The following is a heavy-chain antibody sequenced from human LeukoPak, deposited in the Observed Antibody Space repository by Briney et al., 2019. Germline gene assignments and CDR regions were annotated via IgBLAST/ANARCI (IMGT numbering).Heavy chain of an antibody. CDR2: IRNKANSYTT. J-gene: IGHJ4*02. D-gene: IGHD3-10*01. CDR3: ASGSYSFDY. V-gene: IGHV3-72*01. CDR1: GFIFSAHF. Sequence: GGSLRLSCAASGFIFSAHFMDWVRQAPGKGLEWVGRIRNKANSYTTEYAASVKGRFSISRDDSKNSLYLQMNSLKIEDTAVYHCASGSYSFDYWGQGTLVTVSS.